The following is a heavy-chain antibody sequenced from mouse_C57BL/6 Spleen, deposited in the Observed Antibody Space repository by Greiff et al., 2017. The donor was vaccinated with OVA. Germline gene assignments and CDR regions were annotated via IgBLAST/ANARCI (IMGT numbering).Heavy chain of an antibody. CDR1: GFTFSDYG. CDR2: ISNLAYSI. V-gene: IGHV5-15*01. Sequence: EVKLMESGGGLVQPGGSLKLSCAASGFTFSDYGMAWVRQAPRKGPEWVAFISNLAYSIYYADTVTGRFTISRENAKNTLYLEMSSLRSEDTAMYYGARLCAGTGGFDYWGQGTTLTVSS. J-gene: IGHJ2*01. CDR3: ARLCAGTGGFDY. D-gene: IGHD3-3*01.